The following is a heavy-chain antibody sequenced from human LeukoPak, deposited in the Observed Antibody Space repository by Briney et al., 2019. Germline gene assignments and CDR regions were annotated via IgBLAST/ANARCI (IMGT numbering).Heavy chain of an antibody. CDR3: ARGKDYYDSSGYFHLYYFDY. Sequence: SETLSLTCAVYGGSFSGYYWSWIRQPPGKGLEWIGEINHSGSTNYNPSLKSRVTISVDTSKNQFSLKLSSVTAADTAVYYCARGKDYYDSSGYFHLYYFDYWGQGTLVTVSS. CDR2: INHSGST. D-gene: IGHD3-22*01. J-gene: IGHJ4*02. CDR1: GGSFSGYY. V-gene: IGHV4-34*01.